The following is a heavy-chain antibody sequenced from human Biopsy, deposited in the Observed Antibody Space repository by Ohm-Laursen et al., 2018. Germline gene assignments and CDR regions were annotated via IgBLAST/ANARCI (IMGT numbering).Heavy chain of an antibody. D-gene: IGHD4-11*01. CDR3: ARDSGILNYGNFKYYHYYGMDV. CDR1: GDSVTKYY. CDR2: IYYSVMT. J-gene: IGHJ6*02. V-gene: IGHV4-59*02. Sequence: SGTLSLTCTVSGDSVTKYYWSWIRQPPGKGLEWIGHIYYSVMTNYNPSLQSRVSISVDTYRYQVSLTLSSVTAADTAVYYCARDSGILNYGNFKYYHYYGMDVWGQGTKVTVSS.